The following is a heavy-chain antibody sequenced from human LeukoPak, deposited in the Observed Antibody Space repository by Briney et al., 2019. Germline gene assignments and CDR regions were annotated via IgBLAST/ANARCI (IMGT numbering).Heavy chain of an antibody. D-gene: IGHD6-19*01. Sequence: ASVKVSCEVSGYTLTELSMHWVRQAPGKGLEWMGGFDPEDGETIYAQKFQGRVTMTEDTSTDTAYMELSSLRSEDTAVYYCATVSVAVAGTDFGFDPWGQGTLVTVSS. J-gene: IGHJ5*02. CDR1: GYTLTELS. CDR2: FDPEDGET. CDR3: ATVSVAVAGTDFGFDP. V-gene: IGHV1-24*01.